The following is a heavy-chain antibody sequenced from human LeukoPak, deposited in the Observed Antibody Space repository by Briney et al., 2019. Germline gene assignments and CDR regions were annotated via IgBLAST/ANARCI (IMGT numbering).Heavy chain of an antibody. CDR1: GGAISSSSHY. CDR2: IYHSGST. J-gene: IGHJ4*02. CDR3: ARGIQLWFDY. D-gene: IGHD5-18*01. V-gene: IGHV4-39*07. Sequence: SETLSLTCIVSGGAISSSSHYWGWIRQPPGKGLEWIGSIYHSGSTVYNPSLKSRVTISVDTSKNQFSLKLSSVTAADTAVYYCARGIQLWFDYWSQGTLVSVSS.